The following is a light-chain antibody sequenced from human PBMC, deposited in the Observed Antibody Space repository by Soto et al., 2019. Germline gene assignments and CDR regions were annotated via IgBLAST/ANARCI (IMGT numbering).Light chain of an antibody. Sequence: QSVLTQPPSASGSPGQSVTISCAGTGSDIAVYDFVSWYQQHPGKAPKLIIYEVSKRPSGVPDRFSASKSGNTASLTVSGLQAEDEADYYFSSYSGSNTLVFGGGTKVTVL. V-gene: IGLV2-8*01. CDR2: EVS. J-gene: IGLJ2*01. CDR3: SSYSGSNTLV. CDR1: GSDIAVYDF.